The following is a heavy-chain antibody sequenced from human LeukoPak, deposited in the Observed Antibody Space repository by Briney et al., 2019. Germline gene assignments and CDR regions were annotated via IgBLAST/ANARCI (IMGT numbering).Heavy chain of an antibody. J-gene: IGHJ4*02. V-gene: IGHV4-59*04. D-gene: IGHD3-9*01. CDR2: IYYSGST. Sequence: SETLSLTCTVSGGSISSYYWSWIRQPPGKGLEWIGSIYYSGSTYYNPSLKSRVTISVDTSKNQFSLKLSSVTAADTAVYYCAGRFPNYDILTGYYRGPKLDYWGQGPLVTVSS. CDR3: AGRFPNYDILTGYYRGPKLDY. CDR1: GGSISSYY.